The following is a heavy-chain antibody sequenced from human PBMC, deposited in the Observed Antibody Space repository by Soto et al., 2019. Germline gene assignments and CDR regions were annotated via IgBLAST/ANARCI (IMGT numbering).Heavy chain of an antibody. V-gene: IGHV1-8*01. CDR3: ARERSAAADY. D-gene: IGHD6-13*01. Sequence: QVQLVQSGAEVKKPGASVKVSCKASGYTFTSYDINWVRQATGQGLEWMGWMNPNSGNTGYAQKFQGRVTMTRNTSISTAYVELSSLRAEDTAIYYCARERSAAADYGGQGTLVTVTS. CDR2: MNPNSGNT. J-gene: IGHJ4*02. CDR1: GYTFTSYD.